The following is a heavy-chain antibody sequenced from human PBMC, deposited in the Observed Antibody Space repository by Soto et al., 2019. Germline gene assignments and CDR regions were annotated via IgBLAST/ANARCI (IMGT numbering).Heavy chain of an antibody. CDR2: IYYSGST. D-gene: IGHD1-7*01. CDR1: GGSISSYY. CDR3: AREELEDSHAFDI. J-gene: IGHJ3*02. V-gene: IGHV4-59*01. Sequence: SETLSLTCTVSGGSISSYYWSWIRQPPGKGLEWIGYIYYSGSTNYNPSLKSRVTISVDTSKNQFSLKLSSVTAADTAVYYCAREELEDSHAFDIWGQGTMVTVSS.